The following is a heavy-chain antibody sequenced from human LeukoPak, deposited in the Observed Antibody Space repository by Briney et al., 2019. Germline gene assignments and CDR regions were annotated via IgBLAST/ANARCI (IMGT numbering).Heavy chain of an antibody. V-gene: IGHV3-48*01. CDR3: ARSGFSNMGC. J-gene: IGHJ4*02. Sequence: GGSLRLSCATSGFIFSNAWMNWVRQAPGKGLEWISYISSSSSIIYYADSVKGRFTMSRDNSKNTLSLQMNSLRVEDTAVYYCARSGFSNMGCWGQGTLVTVSS. CDR2: ISSSSSII. CDR1: GFIFSNAW. D-gene: IGHD2/OR15-2a*01.